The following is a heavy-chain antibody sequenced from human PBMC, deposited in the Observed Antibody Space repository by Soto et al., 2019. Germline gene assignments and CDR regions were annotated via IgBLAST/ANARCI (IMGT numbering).Heavy chain of an antibody. CDR3: ARDLWGYCGTDCYPLDV. CDR2: MYNTGST. V-gene: IGHV4-59*01. Sequence: PSETLSHTCTVSGGSSIGYYWSWIRQPTGKGLEWIGYMYNTGSTVYNPSFKSRVTISVDTSKNQFSLKLNSVTAADTAVYYCARDLWGYCGTDCYPLDVWGQGTTVTVSS. D-gene: IGHD2-21*02. J-gene: IGHJ6*02. CDR1: GGSSIGYY.